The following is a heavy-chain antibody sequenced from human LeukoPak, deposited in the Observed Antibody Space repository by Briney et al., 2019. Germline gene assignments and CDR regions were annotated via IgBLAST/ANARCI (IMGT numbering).Heavy chain of an antibody. D-gene: IGHD2-2*01. Sequence: ASVKVSFKASGYTFTGYYMHWVRQAPGQGLEWMGWINPNSGGTNYAQKFQGRVTMTRDTSISTAYMELSRLRSDETAVYYCARGDCSSTSCNDAFDIWGQGTMVTVSS. V-gene: IGHV1-2*02. J-gene: IGHJ3*02. CDR1: GYTFTGYY. CDR2: INPNSGGT. CDR3: ARGDCSSTSCNDAFDI.